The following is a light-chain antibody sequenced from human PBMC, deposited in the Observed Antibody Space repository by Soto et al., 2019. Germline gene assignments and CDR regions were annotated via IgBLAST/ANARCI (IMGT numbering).Light chain of an antibody. CDR2: GAS. Sequence: TQSPASLCMSPAVSAPLSCIASQSVRSNLAWYQQKAGRAPRLLIYGASTRATGIPPRFSGSGSGTEFTLTISGLQSEDVADYYCQQYNNWPPLTFGGGTKVDIK. J-gene: IGKJ4*01. CDR3: QQYNNWPPLT. CDR1: QSVRSN. V-gene: IGKV3-15*01.